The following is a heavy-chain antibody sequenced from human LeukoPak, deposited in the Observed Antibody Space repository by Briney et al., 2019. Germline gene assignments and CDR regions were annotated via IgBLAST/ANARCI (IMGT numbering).Heavy chain of an antibody. D-gene: IGHD3-3*01. CDR3: ARDPGGYDFWSGYYTPTYYFDY. Sequence: GGSLRLSCAASGFTFSSYAMSCVRQARGKGLEWGSAISGSGGSTYYADSVKGRFTISRDNSKNTLYLQMNSLRAEDTAVYYCARDPGGYDFWSGYYTPTYYFDYWGQGTLVTVSS. J-gene: IGHJ4*02. V-gene: IGHV3-23*01. CDR1: GFTFSSYA. CDR2: ISGSGGST.